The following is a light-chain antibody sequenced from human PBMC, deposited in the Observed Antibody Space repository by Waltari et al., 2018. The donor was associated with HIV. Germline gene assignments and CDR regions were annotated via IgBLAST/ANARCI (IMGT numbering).Light chain of an antibody. V-gene: IGKV1-17*01. CDR1: QDIRND. J-gene: IGKJ1*01. CDR3: RQHNNYPGT. CDR2: AAS. Sequence: DIQMTQSPSSLSASVGDRVTITCRASQDIRNDLGWYRQRPGKAPNRLIYAASSLQSGVPSRFSGNGSGTDFSLTISSLQPEDVATYYWRQHNNYPGTFGQGTKVEIK.